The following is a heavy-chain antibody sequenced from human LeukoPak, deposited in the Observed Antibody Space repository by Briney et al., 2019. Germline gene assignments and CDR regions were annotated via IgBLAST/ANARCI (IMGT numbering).Heavy chain of an antibody. J-gene: IGHJ4*02. CDR2: IWYDGSNQ. Sequence: GSLRLSCAASGFTFSKYGMHWVRQAPGKGLKWVALIWYDGSNQYYADSVKGRFTISRDNSKNTLYLQMNSLRAEDAALYYCAREVSQPYYFDSWGQGTLVTVSS. CDR1: GFTFSKYG. V-gene: IGHV3-33*01. CDR3: AREVSQPYYFDS. D-gene: IGHD2-2*01.